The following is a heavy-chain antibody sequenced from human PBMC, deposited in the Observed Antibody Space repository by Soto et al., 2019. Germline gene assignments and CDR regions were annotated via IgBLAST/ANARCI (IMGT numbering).Heavy chain of an antibody. D-gene: IGHD1-1*01. CDR2: ISGSGDST. Sequence: PGGSLRLSCAASGFTFSSYAMSWVRQAPGKGLEWVSAISGSGDSTYYADSVKGRFTISRDNSKNTLYLQMNSLRAEDTAVYYCAKLKHNFGSVYYGMDVWGQGTTVTVSS. CDR1: GFTFSSYA. V-gene: IGHV3-23*01. J-gene: IGHJ6*02. CDR3: AKLKHNFGSVYYGMDV.